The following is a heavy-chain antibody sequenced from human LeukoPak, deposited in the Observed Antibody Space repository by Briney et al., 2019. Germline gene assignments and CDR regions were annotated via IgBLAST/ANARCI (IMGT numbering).Heavy chain of an antibody. V-gene: IGHV1-69*05. Sequence: GASVKVSCKAPGGTFSSYAISWVRQAPGQGLEWMGGIIPIFGTANYAQKLQGRVTMTTDTSTSTAYMELRSLRSDDTAVYYCAVGIAAAGSLDYWGQGTLVTVSS. CDR3: AVGIAAAGSLDY. J-gene: IGHJ4*02. CDR1: GGTFSSYA. D-gene: IGHD6-13*01. CDR2: IIPIFGTA.